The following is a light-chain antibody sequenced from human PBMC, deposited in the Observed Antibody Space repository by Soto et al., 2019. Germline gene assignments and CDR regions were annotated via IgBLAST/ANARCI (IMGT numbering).Light chain of an antibody. CDR2: NNN. CDR3: AAWDDSLNGQVV. CDR1: NSNIGSNT. Sequence: QSVLTQPPSASGTPGQRVTISCSGSNSNIGSNTVNWYQQLPGTAPKLLIYNNNQRPSGVPDRFSGSKSGTSASLAISGLQSEDEADYYCAAWDDSLNGQVVFGGGTKLTVL. V-gene: IGLV1-44*01. J-gene: IGLJ2*01.